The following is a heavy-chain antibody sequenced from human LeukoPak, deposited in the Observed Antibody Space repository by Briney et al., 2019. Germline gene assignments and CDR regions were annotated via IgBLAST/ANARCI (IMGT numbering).Heavy chain of an antibody. CDR2: IYSGGNT. J-gene: IGHJ4*02. Sequence: RGSLRLSRAPSRLTASSNYMSSVRQAPGKGLEWGSVIYSGGNTYYPDSVKGRFTISRDYSKNTLYLQMNSLRAGDTAVYYCARDVLCSGSYYCLDYWGQGTLVTVS. V-gene: IGHV3-53*01. CDR3: ARDVLCSGSYYCLDY. D-gene: IGHD3-10*02. CDR1: RLTASSNY.